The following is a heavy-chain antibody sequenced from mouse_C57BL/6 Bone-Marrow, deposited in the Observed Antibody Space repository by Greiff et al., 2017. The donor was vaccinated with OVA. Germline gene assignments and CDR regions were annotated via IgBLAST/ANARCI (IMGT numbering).Heavy chain of an antibody. CDR2: ISNLAYSI. D-gene: IGHD1-1*01. CDR3: ARSSTVVADYAMDY. Sequence: EVHLVESGGGLVQPGGSLKLSCAASGFTFSDYGMAWVRQAPRKGPEWVAFISNLAYSIYYADTVTGRFTIARENAKNTLYLEMSSLRSEDTAMYYCARSSTVVADYAMDYWGQGTSVTVSS. V-gene: IGHV5-15*01. J-gene: IGHJ4*01. CDR1: GFTFSDYG.